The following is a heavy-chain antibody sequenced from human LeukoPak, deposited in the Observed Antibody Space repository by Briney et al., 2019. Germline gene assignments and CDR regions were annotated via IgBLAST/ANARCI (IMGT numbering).Heavy chain of an antibody. CDR2: IKSKTDGGTT. CDR1: GFTVSNAW. Sequence: GGSLRLSCAASGFTVSNAWMSWVRQAPGKGLEGVGRIKSKTDGGTTDYAAPVKGRFTISRDDSKNTLYLQMNSLRAEDTAVYYCAKEDPIEGVIHWGQGTLVTVSS. V-gene: IGHV3-15*01. J-gene: IGHJ4*02. CDR3: AKEDPIEGVIH. D-gene: IGHD1-26*01.